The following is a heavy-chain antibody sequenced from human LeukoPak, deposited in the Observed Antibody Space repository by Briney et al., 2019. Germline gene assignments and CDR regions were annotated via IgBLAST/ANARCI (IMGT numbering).Heavy chain of an antibody. Sequence: PGGSLRLSWAASGFTLTGYWMRWVRQAAGKGLVWVSRVNSDGKSATYADSVKGRLTISRDNSKHPLYLEMNSLAVEDTAVYYCAKGRGGSSNWGSDYWGQGTQVTVSS. V-gene: IGHV3-74*03. CDR2: VNSDGKSA. D-gene: IGHD7-27*01. J-gene: IGHJ4*02. CDR1: GFTLTGYW. CDR3: AKGRGGSSNWGSDY.